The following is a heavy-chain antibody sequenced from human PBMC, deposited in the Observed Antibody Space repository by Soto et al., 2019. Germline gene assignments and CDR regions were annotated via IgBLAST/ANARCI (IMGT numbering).Heavy chain of an antibody. CDR2: IIPIFGTA. CDR1: GGTFSSYA. CDR3: ARAPARDSSGYYIFDY. D-gene: IGHD3-22*01. V-gene: IGHV1-69*01. J-gene: IGHJ4*02. Sequence: QVQLVQSGAEVKKPGSSVKVSCKASGGTFSSYAISWVRQAPGQGLEWMGGIIPIFGTANYAQKFQGRVTITADESTSTAYMEVSSLRFEDTAVYYCARAPARDSSGYYIFDYWGQGTLVTVSS.